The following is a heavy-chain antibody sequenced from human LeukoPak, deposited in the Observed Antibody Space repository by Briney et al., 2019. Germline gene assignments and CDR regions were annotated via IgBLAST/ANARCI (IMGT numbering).Heavy chain of an antibody. J-gene: IGHJ4*02. Sequence: ASVKICCRAPGYTFTSYDIKWVRKATVQVIEWRGWMNPNSGNTGYAQKVHGSVTMTRNNSISTAYMELSSLRSEDTAVYYCAIYDSSGYYLSYWGQGTLVTVSS. CDR3: AIYDSSGYYLSY. CDR1: GYTFTSYD. D-gene: IGHD3-22*01. CDR2: MNPNSGNT. V-gene: IGHV1-8*01.